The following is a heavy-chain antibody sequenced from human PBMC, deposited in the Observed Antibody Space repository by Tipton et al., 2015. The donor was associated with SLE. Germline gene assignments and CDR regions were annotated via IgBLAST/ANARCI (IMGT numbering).Heavy chain of an antibody. CDR3: TRHGAGGDTSGYSDY. Sequence: SLRLSCAASGFTFSGSAMHWVRQASGKGLGWVGRIRNKANSYATVYAASVKGRFTISRDDSKNTAYLQMNSLKIEDTAGYYCTRHGAGGDTSGYSDYWGQGTLVTASS. J-gene: IGHJ4*02. CDR1: GFTFSGSA. D-gene: IGHD3-22*01. V-gene: IGHV3-73*01. CDR2: IRNKANSYAT.